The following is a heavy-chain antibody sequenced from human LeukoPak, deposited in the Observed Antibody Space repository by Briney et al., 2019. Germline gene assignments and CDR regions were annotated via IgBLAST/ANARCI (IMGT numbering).Heavy chain of an antibody. J-gene: IGHJ3*02. Sequence: PSETLSLTCAVYGGSFSGHYWSWIRQPPGKGLEWVGEINHSGNTNYNPSLKSRVTILVDTSKNQSSQKLSSVTAADTAVYYCARSRYTWSDAFDIWGQGTMVTVSS. CDR3: ARSRYTWSDAFDI. D-gene: IGHD5-18*01. CDR2: INHSGNT. V-gene: IGHV4-34*01. CDR1: GGSFSGHY.